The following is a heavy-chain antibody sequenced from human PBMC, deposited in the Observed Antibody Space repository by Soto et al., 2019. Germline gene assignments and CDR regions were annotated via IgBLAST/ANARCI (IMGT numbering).Heavy chain of an antibody. Sequence: SETLSLTCAVYGGSFSGYYWSWIRQPPGKGLEWIGEINHSGSTNYNPSLKSRVTISVDTSKNQFSLKLSSVTAADTAVYYCARGRSIVGATHPSSGDFDIWGQGTMVTVSS. D-gene: IGHD1-26*01. J-gene: IGHJ3*02. CDR3: ARGRSIVGATHPSSGDFDI. CDR1: GGSFSGYY. CDR2: INHSGST. V-gene: IGHV4-34*01.